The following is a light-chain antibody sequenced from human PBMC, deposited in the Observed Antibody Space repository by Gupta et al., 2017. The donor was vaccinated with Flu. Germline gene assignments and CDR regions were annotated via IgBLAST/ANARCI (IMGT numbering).Light chain of an antibody. Sequence: EIMLTQSPGTLSLSPGERATLSCRASQSVSRNFLAWFQQKPGQAPTLLIYGASSRATDMPDRFSGSGSGTEFTLTISRLEPEDFAVYYCQQYGSSRRTFGQGTKVEIK. J-gene: IGKJ1*01. CDR3: QQYGSSRRT. CDR1: QSVSRNF. V-gene: IGKV3-20*01. CDR2: GAS.